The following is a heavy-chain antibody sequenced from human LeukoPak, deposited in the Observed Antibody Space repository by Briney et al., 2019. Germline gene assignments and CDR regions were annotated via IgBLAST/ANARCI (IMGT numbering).Heavy chain of an antibody. Sequence: GGSLRLSCAASGFTFSSHWMHWVRQAPGKGLVWVSRINSDGSSISYADSVMGRFTISRDNAKNTLYLQMNSLRAEDTAVYYCASDNYYDSSGYHNYFDYWGQGTLVTVSS. V-gene: IGHV3-74*01. CDR2: INSDGSSI. D-gene: IGHD3-22*01. CDR1: GFTFSSHW. CDR3: ASDNYYDSSGYHNYFDY. J-gene: IGHJ4*02.